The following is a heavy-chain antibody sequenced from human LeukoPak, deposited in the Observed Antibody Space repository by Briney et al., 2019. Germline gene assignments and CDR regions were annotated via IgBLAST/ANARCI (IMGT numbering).Heavy chain of an antibody. D-gene: IGHD6-19*01. CDR2: IYYSGST. CDR3: ARERYSSPILGY. Sequence: SETLSLTCTVSGYSISSGYYWGWIRQPPGKGLEWIGSIYYSGSTYYNPSLKSRVTISVDTSKNQFSLKLSPVTAADTAVYYCARERYSSPILGYWGQGTLVTVSS. V-gene: IGHV4-38-2*02. CDR1: GYSISSGYY. J-gene: IGHJ4*02.